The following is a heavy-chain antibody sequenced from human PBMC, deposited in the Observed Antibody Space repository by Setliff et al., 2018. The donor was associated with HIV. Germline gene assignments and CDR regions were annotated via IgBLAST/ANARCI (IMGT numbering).Heavy chain of an antibody. CDR3: VRGGGEHYSLFSGYYTPWGDF. J-gene: IGHJ4*02. CDR1: GGPFSGYF. CDR2: INFSGTT. D-gene: IGHD3-3*01. V-gene: IGHV4-34*01. Sequence: PSETLSLTCGVFGGPFSGYFWSWIRQSPGKGLEWIGEINFSGTTNYNPSLKSRVTISIDTSKEWFSLNLTSVTAAGTAIYYCVRGGGEHYSLFSGYYTPWGDFWGQGTLVTVSS.